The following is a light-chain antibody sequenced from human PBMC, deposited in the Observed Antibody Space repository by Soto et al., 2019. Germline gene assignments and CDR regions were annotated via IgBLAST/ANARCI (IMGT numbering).Light chain of an antibody. CDR2: MGS. V-gene: IGKV2-28*01. J-gene: IGKJ1*01. Sequence: DIVMTQSPLYLPVTPGEPASISCISSQSLLHTNGYTYLDWYLQKPGQSPQLLICMGSDRASGVPDRFSGSGSGTEFTLKISRVEAEDVGVYYCMQALQTPPAFGQGTKVEIK. CDR1: QSLLHTNGYTY. CDR3: MQALQTPPA.